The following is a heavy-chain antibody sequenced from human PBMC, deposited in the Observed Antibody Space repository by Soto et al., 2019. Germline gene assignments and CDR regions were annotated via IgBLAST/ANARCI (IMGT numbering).Heavy chain of an antibody. CDR1: GDSINSNSYY. Sequence: SETLSLTCTVSGDSINSNSYYWAWIRQPPGKGLEWIGSIYYTGSTYYNPSLKSRVTISVDTSKNQFSLKLSSVTAADTAVYYCASGVRGVLDYWGQGTLVTVSS. CDR2: IYYTGST. D-gene: IGHD3-10*01. V-gene: IGHV4-39*07. J-gene: IGHJ4*02. CDR3: ASGVRGVLDY.